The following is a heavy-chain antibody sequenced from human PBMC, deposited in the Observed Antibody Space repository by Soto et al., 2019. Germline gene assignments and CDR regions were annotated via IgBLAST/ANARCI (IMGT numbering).Heavy chain of an antibody. CDR3: ARDQSGIGWYVDWFDP. V-gene: IGHV1-3*01. CDR1: GYTFNSHA. CDR2: INAGNGNT. Sequence: ASVKVSCTASGYTFNSHAIHWMRQAPGQRLEWMGWINAGNGNTYYSEKFKGRVSLTRDTVATTVYMELTSLTSEDTGVYYCARDQSGIGWYVDWFDPWGQGTLVTVSS. D-gene: IGHD6-19*01. J-gene: IGHJ5*02.